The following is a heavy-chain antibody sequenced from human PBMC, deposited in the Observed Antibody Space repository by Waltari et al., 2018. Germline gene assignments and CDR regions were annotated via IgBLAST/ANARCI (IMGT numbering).Heavy chain of an antibody. D-gene: IGHD1-26*01. Sequence: EVQLVQSGAEVKKPGATVKISCKASGYTFTDYYMHWVQQAPGKGLEWMGRVDPEDGETKYAEKFQGRVTITANTSTDTAYMGLSSLRSEDTAVYYCATDKRAGARGGYAFDIWGQGTMVTVSS. CDR1: GYTFTDYY. V-gene: IGHV1-69-2*01. CDR3: ATDKRAGARGGYAFDI. CDR2: VDPEDGET. J-gene: IGHJ3*02.